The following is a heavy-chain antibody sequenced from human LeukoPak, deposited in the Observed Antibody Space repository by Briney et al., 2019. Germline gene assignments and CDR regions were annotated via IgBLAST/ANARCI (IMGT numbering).Heavy chain of an antibody. D-gene: IGHD3-22*01. CDR1: GFTFGDYA. J-gene: IGHJ4*02. CDR2: IRSKAYGGTT. CDR3: YYYDSSGYEPLDY. V-gene: IGHV3-49*03. Sequence: GGSLRLSCTASGFTFGDYAMSWFRQAPGKGQEWVGFIRSKAYGGTTEYAASVKGRFTISRDDSKSIAYLQMNSLKTEDTAVYYCYYYDSSGYEPLDYWGQGTLVTVSS.